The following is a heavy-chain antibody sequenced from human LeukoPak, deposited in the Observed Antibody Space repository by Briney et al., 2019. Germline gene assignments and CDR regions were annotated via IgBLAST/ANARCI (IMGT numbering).Heavy chain of an antibody. V-gene: IGHV3-23*01. J-gene: IGHJ4*02. CDR2: ISGIGGST. Sequence: GGSLRLSCAASGFTFSSYAMSWVRQAPGKGLEWVSAISGIGGSTYYADSVKGRFTISRDNSKNTLYLQMNSLRAEYTAVYYCAKDPTSYCTNGVCYTPPYYFDYWGQGTLVTVSS. CDR3: AKDPTSYCTNGVCYTPPYYFDY. CDR1: GFTFSSYA. D-gene: IGHD2-8*01.